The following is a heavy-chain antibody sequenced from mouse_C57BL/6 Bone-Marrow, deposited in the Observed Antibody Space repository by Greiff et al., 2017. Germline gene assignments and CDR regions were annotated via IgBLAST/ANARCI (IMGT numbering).Heavy chain of an antibody. J-gene: IGHJ3*01. CDR3: ARRDYDSAWFAY. D-gene: IGHD2-4*01. V-gene: IGHV5-12*01. Sequence: EVQLQESGGGLVQPGGSLKLSCAASGFTFSDYYMYWVRQTPEKRLEWVAYISNGGGSTYYPDTVKGRFTISRDNAKNTLYLQMSRLKSEDTAMYYCARRDYDSAWFAYWGQGTLVTVSA. CDR2: ISNGGGST. CDR1: GFTFSDYY.